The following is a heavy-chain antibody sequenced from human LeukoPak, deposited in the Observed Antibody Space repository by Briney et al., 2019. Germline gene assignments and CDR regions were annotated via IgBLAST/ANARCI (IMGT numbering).Heavy chain of an antibody. CDR2: IYYSGNT. Sequence: SETLSLTCTVSGGSISGYYWVWIRQPPGKGLEWIGYIYYSGNTNYNPSLKSRVTISVDTSKNQFSLKLSSVTAADTAVYYCARARRYQLLFYPDYWGQGTLVTVSS. D-gene: IGHD2-2*01. CDR3: ARARRYQLLFYPDY. V-gene: IGHV4-59*08. CDR1: GGSISGYY. J-gene: IGHJ4*02.